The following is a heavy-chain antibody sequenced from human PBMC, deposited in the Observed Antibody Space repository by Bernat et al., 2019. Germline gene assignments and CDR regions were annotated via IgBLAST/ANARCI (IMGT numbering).Heavy chain of an antibody. Sequence: QVQLEQSGAEVKKPGASVKVSCKTSGYSFTSFAIHWARQAPGQRLEWLGVINSGSDVTRYPQKFRGRVTISGDTFASTSYMELSSLTSEDTAVYYCARGDGPDHWLIDYWGQGTLVTVSS. D-gene: IGHD3-10*01. J-gene: IGHJ4*02. CDR1: GYSFTSFA. CDR2: INSGSDVT. CDR3: ARGDGPDHWLIDY. V-gene: IGHV1-3*04.